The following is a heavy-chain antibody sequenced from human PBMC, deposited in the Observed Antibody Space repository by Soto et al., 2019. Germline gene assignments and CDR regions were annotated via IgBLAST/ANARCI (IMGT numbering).Heavy chain of an antibody. V-gene: IGHV1-69*04. CDR2: IIPILGIA. CDR1: GGTFSSYT. Sequence: SVKVSCKASGGTFSSYTISWVRQAPGQGLEWMGRIIPILGIANYAQKFQGRVTITADKSTSTAYMELSSLRAEDTAVYYCAIDRYNWNNNWFDPWGQGTLVTVSS. J-gene: IGHJ5*02. D-gene: IGHD1-20*01. CDR3: AIDRYNWNNNWFDP.